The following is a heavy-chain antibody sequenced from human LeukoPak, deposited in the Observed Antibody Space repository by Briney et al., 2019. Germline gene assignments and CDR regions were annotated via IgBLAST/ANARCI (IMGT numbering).Heavy chain of an antibody. CDR2: ITHRGSA. V-gene: IGHV4-34*01. D-gene: IGHD6-19*01. CDR1: SGSFSDYY. CDR3: ARLVLSQTPADSSGWSRVARGYLDS. Sequence: SDTLSLTCAVSSGSFSDYYWTWIRQSPGKGLEWIGEITHRGSAKYSSSLKSRVNMAVDTSKKHLSLTLTSLSPADTGVYSCARLVLSQTPADSSGWSRVARGYLDSWGQGTRLTVS. J-gene: IGHJ4*03.